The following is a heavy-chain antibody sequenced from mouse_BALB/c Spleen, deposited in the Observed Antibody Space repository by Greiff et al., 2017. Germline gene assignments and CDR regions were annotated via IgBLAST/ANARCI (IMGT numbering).Heavy chain of an antibody. CDR1: GYTFTSYW. Sequence: QVQLQQSGAELAKPGASVKMSCKASGYTFTSYWMHWVKQRPGQGLEWIGYINPSTGYTEYNQKFKDKATLTADKSSSTAYMQLSSLTSEDSAVYYCARSYRYDVGYAMDYWGQGTSGTVSS. V-gene: IGHV1-7*01. CDR2: INPSTGYT. CDR3: ARSYRYDVGYAMDY. D-gene: IGHD2-14*01. J-gene: IGHJ4*01.